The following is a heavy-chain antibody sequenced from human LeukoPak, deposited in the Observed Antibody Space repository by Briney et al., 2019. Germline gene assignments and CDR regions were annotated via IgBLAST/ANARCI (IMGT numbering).Heavy chain of an antibody. Sequence: GGSLRLSCAASGFTFDDYAMHWVRQVPGKGLEWVSGISWNSGYIGYADSVKGRFTISRDNAKNSLYLHMNSLRPEDTALYYCANSGSSGDFYVWGQGTTVTVSS. J-gene: IGHJ6*02. CDR3: ANSGSSGDFYV. CDR1: GFTFDDYA. D-gene: IGHD2-21*01. V-gene: IGHV3-9*01. CDR2: ISWNSGYI.